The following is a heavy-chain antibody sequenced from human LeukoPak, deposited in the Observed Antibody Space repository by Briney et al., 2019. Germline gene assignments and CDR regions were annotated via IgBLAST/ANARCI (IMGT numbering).Heavy chain of an antibody. CDR2: IYYSGST. V-gene: IGHV4-59*01. CDR3: ARDRPYSGSYSYFDY. D-gene: IGHD1-26*01. CDR1: GGSISSYY. J-gene: IGHJ4*02. Sequence: PSETLSLTCTVCGGSISSYYRSWIRQPPGKGLEWIGYIYYSGSTNYNPSLKSRVTISVDTSKNQFSLKLSSVTAADTAVYYCARDRPYSGSYSYFDYWGQGTLVTVSS.